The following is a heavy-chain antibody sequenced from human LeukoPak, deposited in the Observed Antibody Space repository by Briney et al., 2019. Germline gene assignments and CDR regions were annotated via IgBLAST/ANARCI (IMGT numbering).Heavy chain of an antibody. V-gene: IGHV3-7*01. CDR1: GFTLGTYW. J-gene: IGHJ2*01. CDR3: ARDTWYSDL. Sequence: GGSLRLSCAASGFTLGTYWMSWVRQAPGKRLEWVANIKVDGSEKYYVDSVEGRFTISRDNARNSLYLQMNSLRAEDTAVYYCARDTWYSDLWGRGTLVIVSS. CDR2: IKVDGSEK.